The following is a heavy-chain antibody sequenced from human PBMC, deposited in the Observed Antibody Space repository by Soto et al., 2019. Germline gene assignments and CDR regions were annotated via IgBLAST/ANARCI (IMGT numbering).Heavy chain of an antibody. D-gene: IGHD5-12*01. CDR2: IYHSGSA. Sequence: SETLSLTCLVSGQYIKSNFWWAWVRQSPGKVLEWIGYIYHSGSAIYKPSLKSRVTLSLDGSKNEFSLKLNSVTAADTAGYYCAAGGGLPRYYWGQGTLVTVSS. CDR1: GQYIKSNFW. CDR3: AAGGGLPRYY. J-gene: IGHJ4*02. V-gene: IGHV4-4*02.